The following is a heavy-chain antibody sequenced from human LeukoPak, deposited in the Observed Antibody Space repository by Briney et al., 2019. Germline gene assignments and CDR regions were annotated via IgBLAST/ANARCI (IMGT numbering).Heavy chain of an antibody. CDR2: IDNDGSGT. CDR1: GLTFSGYW. J-gene: IGHJ5*01. V-gene: IGHV3-74*01. CDR3: ARDVPHNWFDS. Sequence: GGSLRLSCAASGLTFSGYWVHWVRQAPGKGLVRVSRIDNDGSGTIYADSVKGRFTISRDNAKNTVHLQMNSLRVEDTAAYYCARDVPHNWFDSWGQGILVTVSS.